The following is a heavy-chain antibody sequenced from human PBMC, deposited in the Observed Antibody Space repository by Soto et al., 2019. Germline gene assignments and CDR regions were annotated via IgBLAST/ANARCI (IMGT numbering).Heavy chain of an antibody. D-gene: IGHD6-13*01. CDR1: GFTFSSYG. Sequence: QVQLVESGGGVVQPGRSLRLSCAASGFTFSSYGMHWVRQAPGKGLEWVAVISYDGSNKYYADSVKGRFTISRDNSKNTLYLQMNSLRAEDTAVYYCAKDRRQQLVTPAAYWGQGTLVTVSS. CDR2: ISYDGSNK. J-gene: IGHJ4*02. V-gene: IGHV3-30*18. CDR3: AKDRRQQLVTPAAY.